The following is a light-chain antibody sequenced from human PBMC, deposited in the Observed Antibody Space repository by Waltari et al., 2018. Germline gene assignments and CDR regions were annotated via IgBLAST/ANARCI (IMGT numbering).Light chain of an antibody. CDR3: MQGAHWPPT. V-gene: IGKV2-30*01. CDR1: QSLVFSDGATH. J-gene: IGKJ1*01. CDR2: KVS. Sequence: DVVMTQSPLSLPVTLGQPASISCRSTQSLVFSDGATHLNWFHQRPGQAPRRLIYKVSIRDSGVPDRFSGSGSGTDFTLTISRVEAEDVGLYFCMQGAHWPPTFGQGTQVEIK.